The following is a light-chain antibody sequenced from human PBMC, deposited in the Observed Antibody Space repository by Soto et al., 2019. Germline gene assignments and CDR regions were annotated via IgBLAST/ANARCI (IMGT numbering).Light chain of an antibody. CDR2: AAS. CDR3: QQSYSTPT. V-gene: IGKV1-39*01. Sequence: DIQMTQSPSSLSASLGDRVTITCRASQSIGSYLSWYQQKPGKAPNLLIYAASNLQGVVPSRFSGSGSGTDFTLTINSLQPEDFATYYCQQSYSTPTFGGGTRVEIK. CDR1: QSIGSY. J-gene: IGKJ4*01.